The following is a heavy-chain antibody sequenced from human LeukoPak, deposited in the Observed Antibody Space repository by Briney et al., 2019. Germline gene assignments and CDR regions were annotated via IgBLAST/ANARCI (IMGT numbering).Heavy chain of an antibody. Sequence: PGGSLRLSCAASGFTFSSYAMHWVRQAPGKGLEWVAVISYDGSNKYYADSVKGRFTISRDNSKNTLYLQMNSLRAEDTAVYYCAREGYCSSTSCYTGDAFDIWGQGTMVTVSS. CDR2: ISYDGSNK. J-gene: IGHJ3*02. CDR3: AREGYCSSTSCYTGDAFDI. V-gene: IGHV3-30-3*01. CDR1: GFTFSSYA. D-gene: IGHD2-2*02.